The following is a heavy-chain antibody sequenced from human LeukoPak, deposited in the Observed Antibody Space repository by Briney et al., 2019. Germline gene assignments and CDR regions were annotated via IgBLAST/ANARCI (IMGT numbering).Heavy chain of an antibody. CDR2: IKQDGSEK. D-gene: IGHD1-26*01. J-gene: IGHJ4*02. CDR1: GFTFSSYW. V-gene: IGHV3-7*01. Sequence: GGSLRLSCAASGFTFSSYWMSWVRQAPGKGLEWVANIKQDGSEKYYVDSVKGRFTISRDNAKNSLYLQMNSLRAEDTAVYYCAGDLGGGIVGATYANDYWGQGTLVTVSS. CDR3: AGDLGGGIVGATYANDY.